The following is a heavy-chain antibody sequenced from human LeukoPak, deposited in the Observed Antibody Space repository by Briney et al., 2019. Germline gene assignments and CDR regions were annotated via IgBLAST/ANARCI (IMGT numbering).Heavy chain of an antibody. CDR3: AREEVVVTAMSAFDI. D-gene: IGHD2-21*02. J-gene: IGHJ3*02. Sequence: GASVKVSCKASGYTFTGYYMHWVRQAPGQGFEWMGWINPNSGGTNYAQKFQGRVTMTRDTSISTAYMELSRLRSDDTAVYYCAREEVVVTAMSAFDIWGQGTMVTVSS. CDR2: INPNSGGT. V-gene: IGHV1-2*02. CDR1: GYTFTGYY.